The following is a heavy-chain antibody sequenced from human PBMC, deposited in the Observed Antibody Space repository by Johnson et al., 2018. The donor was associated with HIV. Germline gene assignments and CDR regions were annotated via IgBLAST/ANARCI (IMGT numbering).Heavy chain of an antibody. D-gene: IGHD3-22*01. V-gene: IGHV3-11*04. CDR3: AKDRAHSSNYLDAFDI. Sequence: VQVLESGGVVVQPGGSLRLSCAASGFTFSDYYMSWIRQAPGKGLEWVSYISSSGSTIYYADSVKGRFTISRDNAKNSLYLQMNSLRAEDTAVYYCAKDRAHSSNYLDAFDIWGQGTMVTVSS. CDR2: ISSSGSTI. CDR1: GFTFSDYY. J-gene: IGHJ3*02.